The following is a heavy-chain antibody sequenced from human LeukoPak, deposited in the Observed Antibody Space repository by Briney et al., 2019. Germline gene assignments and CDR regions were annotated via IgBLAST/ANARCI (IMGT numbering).Heavy chain of an antibody. Sequence: GGSLRLSCAASGFTFSSYWMHWVRQAPGKGLVWVSRINSDGSSTSYADSVKGRFTISRDNAKNTLYLQMNSLRAEDTAVYYCAREFSSWYGMDAWGQGTTVTVSS. J-gene: IGHJ6*02. D-gene: IGHD6-13*01. CDR3: AREFSSWYGMDA. CDR2: INSDGSST. CDR1: GFTFSSYW. V-gene: IGHV3-74*01.